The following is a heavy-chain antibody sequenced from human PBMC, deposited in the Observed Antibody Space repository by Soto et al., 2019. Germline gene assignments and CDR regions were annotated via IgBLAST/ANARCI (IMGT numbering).Heavy chain of an antibody. V-gene: IGHV3-23*01. CDR3: AKWLVAAAGNDYYYYYRMDV. D-gene: IGHD6-13*01. J-gene: IGHJ6*02. Sequence: GGSLRLSCAASGFTFSSYAMSWVRQAPGKGLEWVSAISGSGGSTYYADSVKGRFTISRGNSKNTLYLQMNSLRAEDTAVYYSAKWLVAAAGNDYYYYYRMDVWGQGTTVTVSS. CDR2: ISGSGGST. CDR1: GFTFSSYA.